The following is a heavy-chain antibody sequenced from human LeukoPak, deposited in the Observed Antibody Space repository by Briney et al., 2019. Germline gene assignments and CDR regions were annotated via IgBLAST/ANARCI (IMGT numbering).Heavy chain of an antibody. Sequence: SETLSLTCTVSGGSISTYYWSWIRQPPGKGLEWIGYIHYSGTTNYNPSLKNRVTISLDTSKNQFSLNLSSVTAADTAVYYCAREGAGSDNWFDPWGQGTLVTVSS. CDR3: AREGAGSDNWFDP. D-gene: IGHD6-19*01. CDR2: IHYSGTT. CDR1: GGSISTYY. V-gene: IGHV4-59*12. J-gene: IGHJ5*02.